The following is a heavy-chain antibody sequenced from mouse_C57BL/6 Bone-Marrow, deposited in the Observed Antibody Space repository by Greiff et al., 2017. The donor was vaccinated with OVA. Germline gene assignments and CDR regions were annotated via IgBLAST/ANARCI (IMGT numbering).Heavy chain of an antibody. J-gene: IGHJ4*01. Sequence: EVKLVESGGGLVQPGESLKLSCESNEYEFPSHDMSWVRKTPEKRLELVAAINSDGGSTYYPDTMERRFIISRDNTKKTLDLQMSSLKSEDTALYYCARQGNYVDYYAMDYWGQGTSVTVSS. CDR1: EYEFPSHD. CDR3: ARQGNYVDYYAMDY. CDR2: INSDGGST. V-gene: IGHV5-2*01. D-gene: IGHD2-1*01.